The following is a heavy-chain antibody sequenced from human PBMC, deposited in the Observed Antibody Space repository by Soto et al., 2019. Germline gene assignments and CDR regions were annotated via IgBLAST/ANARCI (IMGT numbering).Heavy chain of an antibody. D-gene: IGHD4-17*01. J-gene: IGHJ6*02. Sequence: ASVKVSCKASGYTFTGYYTHWVRQAPGQGLEWMGWINPNTGGTNYAQKFQGWVTMTRDTSISTAYMELSRLRSDDTAMYYCARSEAVLRRQNHYYYYGMDVWGQGTTVTVS. V-gene: IGHV1-2*04. CDR3: ARSEAVLRRQNHYYYYGMDV. CDR2: INPNTGGT. CDR1: GYTFTGYY.